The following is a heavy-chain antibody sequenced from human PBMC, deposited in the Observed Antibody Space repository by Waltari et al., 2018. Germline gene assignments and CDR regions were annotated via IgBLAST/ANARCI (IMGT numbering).Heavy chain of an antibody. CDR3: ARSREPRGAFDI. Sequence: EVQLVETGGGLIQPGGSLRLSCAASGFTVSSNYMSWVRQAPGKGREWVSVIYSGGSTYYADSGKGRFTISRDNSKNTLYLQMNSLRAEYTAVYYCARSREPRGAFDIWGQGTMVTVSS. CDR1: GFTVSSNY. J-gene: IGHJ3*02. V-gene: IGHV3-53*02. D-gene: IGHD1-26*01. CDR2: IYSGGST.